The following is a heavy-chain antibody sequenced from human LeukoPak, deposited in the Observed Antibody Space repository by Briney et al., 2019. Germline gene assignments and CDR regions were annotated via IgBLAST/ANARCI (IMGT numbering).Heavy chain of an antibody. CDR3: ARVRRDRLLYFDY. V-gene: IGHV3-7*01. CDR1: GFTFSSYW. CDR2: IKQDGSEK. J-gene: IGHJ4*02. D-gene: IGHD5-12*01. Sequence: GGSLRLSCAASGFTFSSYWMSWVRQAPGKGLERVANIKQDGSEKYYVDSVKGRFTIPRDNVKNSLYLQMNSLRDEDTAVYYCARVRRDRLLYFDYWGQGTLVTVSS.